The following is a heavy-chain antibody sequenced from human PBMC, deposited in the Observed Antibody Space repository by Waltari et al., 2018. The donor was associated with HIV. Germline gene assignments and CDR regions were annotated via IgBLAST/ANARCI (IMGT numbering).Heavy chain of an antibody. V-gene: IGHV1-18*01. CDR1: GYTFTSYG. CDR2: ISANNGNT. D-gene: IGHD2-15*01. J-gene: IGHJ4*02. CDR3: ARDLYCSGGSGYGAGLDYFDY. Sequence: QVQLVQSGAEVKKPGASVKVSCKASGYTFTSYGISWVRQAPGQGLEWMGRISANNGNTNYGQKFQGRVTMTTDTSTSTAYMELRSLRSDDTAVYYCARDLYCSGGSGYGAGLDYFDYWGQGTLVTVSS.